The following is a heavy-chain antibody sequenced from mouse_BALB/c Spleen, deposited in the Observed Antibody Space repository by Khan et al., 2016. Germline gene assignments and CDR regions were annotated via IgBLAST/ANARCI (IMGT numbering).Heavy chain of an antibody. CDR3: ARHYYGSSYFDY. V-gene: IGHV3-2*02. J-gene: IGHJ2*01. CDR1: GYSITSDYA. Sequence: EVQLQESGPGLVKPSQSLSLTCTVTGYSITSDYAWNWIRKFPGNKLAWMGYISYRSSAHYNPSLKRQISITRDTSKNQFFLQLNSVTTEGTSTYYCARHYYGSSYFDYWGQGTTLTVSP. CDR2: ISYRSSA. D-gene: IGHD1-1*01.